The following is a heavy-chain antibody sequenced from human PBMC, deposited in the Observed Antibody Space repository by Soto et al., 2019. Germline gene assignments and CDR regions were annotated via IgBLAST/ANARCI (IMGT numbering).Heavy chain of an antibody. J-gene: IGHJ6*02. CDR2: ISYDGSNK. D-gene: IGHD6-13*01. CDR1: GFTFSSYG. CDR3: AKDIQQQLVPQPYYYYGMDV. Sequence: PGGSLRLSCAASGFTFSSYGMHWVRQAPGEGLEWVAVISYDGSNKYYADSVKGRFTISRDNSKNTLYLQMNSLRAEDTAVYYCAKDIQQQLVPQPYYYYGMDVWGQGTTVTVSS. V-gene: IGHV3-30*18.